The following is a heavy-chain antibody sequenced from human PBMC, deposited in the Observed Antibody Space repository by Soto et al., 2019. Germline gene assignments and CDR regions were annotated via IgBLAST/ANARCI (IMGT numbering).Heavy chain of an antibody. D-gene: IGHD3-10*01. CDR3: TREGSAPYYYYGMDA. CDR1: GVGFSSNG. J-gene: IGHJ6*02. Sequence: GTSVKVSCKASGVGFSSNGISWVRQAPGQGLEWLGWINTHNGNTNYAQNLQGRVIMTADTSTSTAYMELRSLRSDDTAIYYCTREGSAPYYYYGMDAWGQGTTVTVSS. CDR2: INTHNGNT. V-gene: IGHV1-18*01.